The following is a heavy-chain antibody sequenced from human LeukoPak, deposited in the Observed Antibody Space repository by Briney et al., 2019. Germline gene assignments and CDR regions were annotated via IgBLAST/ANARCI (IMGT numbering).Heavy chain of an antibody. V-gene: IGHV3-23*01. J-gene: IGHJ4*02. D-gene: IGHD5-18*01. Sequence: GGSLRLSCAASGFTFSSYAMSWVRQAPGKGLEWVSGISGSGGVTYYADSVKGRFTISRDISKNTLYLQMNSLRAEDTAVYYCAKDSEYSYGYINYWGQGTLVTASS. CDR3: AKDSEYSYGYINY. CDR2: ISGSGGVT. CDR1: GFTFSSYA.